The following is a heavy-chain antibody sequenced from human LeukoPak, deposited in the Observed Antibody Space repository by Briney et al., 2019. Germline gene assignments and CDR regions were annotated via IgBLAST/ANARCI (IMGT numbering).Heavy chain of an antibody. D-gene: IGHD3-9*01. CDR3: AAGKRYAFDY. CDR1: GFSFTDYP. CDR2: IRTTAEGAKYA. J-gene: IGHJ4*02. Sequence: PGSSLRLSCATSGFSFTDYPMNWVRQAPGKGLEWISNIRTTAEGAKYAYYADSVKGRVTISRDDGKNTLYLHMNSLRDDDTAVYYCAAGKRYAFDYWGRGILVTVSS. V-gene: IGHV3-48*02.